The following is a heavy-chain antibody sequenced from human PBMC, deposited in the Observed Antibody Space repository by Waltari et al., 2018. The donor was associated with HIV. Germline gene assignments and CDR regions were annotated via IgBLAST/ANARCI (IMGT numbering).Heavy chain of an antibody. Sequence: QVQLVQSGAEVKKPGSSVKVSCKASGAILTSYTISWVRQAPGQGREWMARINTILDTADYAQKFKGRVTVTAEKSTYTAYMELSSMRSDDTALYYCAREGRLLRSSTSDRPVYAFDKWGQGTKVTVSS. J-gene: IGHJ3*02. CDR2: INTILDTA. CDR3: AREGRLLRSSTSDRPVYAFDK. V-gene: IGHV1-69*08. D-gene: IGHD2-2*01. CDR1: GAILTSYT.